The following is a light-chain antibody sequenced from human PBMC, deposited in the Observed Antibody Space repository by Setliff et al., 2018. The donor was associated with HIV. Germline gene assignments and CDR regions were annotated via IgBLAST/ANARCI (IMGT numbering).Light chain of an antibody. V-gene: IGLV2-14*03. CDR1: RSDVGGYMY. CDR3: CSYAGTSTHVV. Sequence: QSALAQPASVSGSPGQSITISCTGTRSDVGGYMYVSWYQQHPGKAPKVIIYDVSNRPSGVSDRFSGSKSGNTASLTISGLQAEDEADYYCCSYAGTSTHVVFGGGTQLTVL. CDR2: DVS. J-gene: IGLJ2*01.